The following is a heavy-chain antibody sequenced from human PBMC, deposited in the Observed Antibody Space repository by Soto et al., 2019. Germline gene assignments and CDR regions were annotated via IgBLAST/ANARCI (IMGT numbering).Heavy chain of an antibody. J-gene: IGHJ6*03. V-gene: IGHV3-21*01. Sequence: GGSLRLSCAASGFTFSSYSMNWVRQAPGKGLEWVSSISSSSSYIYYADSVKGRFTISRDNAKNSLYLQMNSLRAEDTAVYYCATDGGYDYGYYYYYMDVWGKGTTVTVSS. CDR3: ATDGGYDYGYYYYYMDV. CDR1: GFTFSSYS. D-gene: IGHD5-12*01. CDR2: ISSSSSYI.